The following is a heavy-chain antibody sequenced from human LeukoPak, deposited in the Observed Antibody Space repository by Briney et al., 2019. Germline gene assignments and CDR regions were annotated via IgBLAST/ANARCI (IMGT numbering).Heavy chain of an antibody. CDR1: GAYVTTYS. Sequence: SETLSLTCIVSGAYVTTYSWNWIRQSPGKGLEWIGYFTLSGTTSYSSSLKSRVTISRDTSKNQLSLKLTSVTAADTAVYYCARWGESEWAFASWGPGTLVTVSS. CDR2: FTLSGTT. D-gene: IGHD2-21*01. J-gene: IGHJ4*02. CDR3: ARWGESEWAFAS. V-gene: IGHV4-59*08.